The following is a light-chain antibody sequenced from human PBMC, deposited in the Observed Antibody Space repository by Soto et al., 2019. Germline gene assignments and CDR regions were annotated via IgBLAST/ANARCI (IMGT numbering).Light chain of an antibody. CDR1: SSDVGGYKY. V-gene: IGLV2-14*01. CDR2: EVS. Sequence: QSALTQPASVSGSPGQSITISCTGTSSDVGGYKYVSWYQQHPGKAPQLMIYEVSNRPSGLSNLFSGTKSGNTASLTISGLQADDEADYCCSSFTSSNTLVFGGGTKLTVL. J-gene: IGLJ3*02. CDR3: SSFTSSNTLV.